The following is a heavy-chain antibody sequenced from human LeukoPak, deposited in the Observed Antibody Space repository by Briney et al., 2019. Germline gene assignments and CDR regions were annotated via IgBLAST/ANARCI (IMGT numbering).Heavy chain of an antibody. CDR2: LSGSGGST. D-gene: IGHD3-22*01. J-gene: IGHJ4*02. CDR3: AKDFLWGYDSSGYLDY. V-gene: IGHV3-23*01. CDR1: GFTFSSNG. Sequence: QSGGTLRLSCAASGFTFSSNGMSWVRQTPGKGLEWVSALSGSGGSTYYADSVKGRFTISRDNSKNTLYPQMNSLRAEDTAVYYCAKDFLWGYDSSGYLDYWGQGTLVTVSS.